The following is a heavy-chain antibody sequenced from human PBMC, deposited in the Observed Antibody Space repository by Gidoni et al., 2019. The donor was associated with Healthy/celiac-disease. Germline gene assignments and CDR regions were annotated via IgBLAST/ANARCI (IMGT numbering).Heavy chain of an antibody. CDR1: GGSFSGYY. CDR2: INHSGST. J-gene: IGHJ4*02. CDR3: ARRGRGYSSNYYFDY. Sequence: QVQLQQWGAGLLKPSETLSLTCAVYGGSFSGYYWSWIRQPPGKGLEWIGEINHSGSTNYNPSLKSRVTISVDTSKNQFSLKLSSVTAADTAVYYCARRGRGYSSNYYFDYWGQGTLVTVSS. V-gene: IGHV4-34*01. D-gene: IGHD5-18*01.